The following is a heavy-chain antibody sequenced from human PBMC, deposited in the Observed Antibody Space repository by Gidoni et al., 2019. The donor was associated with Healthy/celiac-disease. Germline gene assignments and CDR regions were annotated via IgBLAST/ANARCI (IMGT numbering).Heavy chain of an antibody. Sequence: QVHLVQSGAEVKKPGSSVKVSCKASGGPFSSYAISWVRQAPGQGLEWMGGIIPIFGTANYAQKFQGRVTITADESTSTAYMELSSLRSEDTAVYYCARERIVVVPAAIPYNWFDPWGQGTLVTVSS. CDR3: ARERIVVVPAAIPYNWFDP. J-gene: IGHJ5*02. D-gene: IGHD2-2*02. V-gene: IGHV1-69*01. CDR1: GGPFSSYA. CDR2: IIPIFGTA.